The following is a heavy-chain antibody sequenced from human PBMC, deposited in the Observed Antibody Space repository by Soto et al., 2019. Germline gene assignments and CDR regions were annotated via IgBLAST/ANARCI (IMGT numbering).Heavy chain of an antibody. Sequence: QVQVQESGPGLVKPSQTLSLKCRVSGGSIGSLDYYWSWIRQHPEKGLEWIGSIYYNGNTDYNPSLRGRPTMSLDTSMNEFSLKLTSVTAADTAVYYCARDKGGAALKGSGMDVWGQGTTVTVS. V-gene: IGHV4-31*02. J-gene: IGHJ6*02. CDR1: GGSIGSLDYY. D-gene: IGHD3-10*01. CDR3: ARDKGGAALKGSGMDV. CDR2: IYYNGNT.